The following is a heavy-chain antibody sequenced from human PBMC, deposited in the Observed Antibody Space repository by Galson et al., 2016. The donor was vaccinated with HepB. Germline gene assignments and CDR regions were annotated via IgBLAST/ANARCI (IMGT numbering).Heavy chain of an antibody. D-gene: IGHD6-13*01. J-gene: IGHJ4*02. Sequence: SLRLSCAASGFSFRDYGMTWVRLTPEKGLEWVSGLNWNGDRTGYADSVTGRFTISRDNAKNSLYLQMNSLRAEDTSLYFCANPTVGAAAGHPAIDYWGQGTLVTVSS. CDR3: ANPTVGAAAGHPAIDY. CDR2: LNWNGDRT. CDR1: GFSFRDYG. V-gene: IGHV3-20*04.